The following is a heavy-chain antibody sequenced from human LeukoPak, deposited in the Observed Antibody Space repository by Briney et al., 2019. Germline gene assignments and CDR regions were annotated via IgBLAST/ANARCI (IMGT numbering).Heavy chain of an antibody. CDR3: ARGGRGSAAVVAPRSFDI. CDR2: ISGSGGST. V-gene: IGHV3-23*01. J-gene: IGHJ3*02. CDR1: GFTFSSYA. Sequence: PGGSLRLSCAASGFTFSSYAMSWVRQAPGKGLEWVSAISGSGGSTYYADSVKGRFVISRDISKNTLYLQMNSLRAEDSALYYCARGGRGSAAVVAPRSFDIWGQGTMVTVPS. D-gene: IGHD3-22*01.